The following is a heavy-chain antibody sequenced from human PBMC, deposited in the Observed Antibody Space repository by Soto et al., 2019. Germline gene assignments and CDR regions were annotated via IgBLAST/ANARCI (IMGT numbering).Heavy chain of an antibody. Sequence: PXGTLSLTCAVSGGSFRGYFWSWIRQSPDKGLEWIGEINDSGSTYYNPSFKSRLTISVDTSNSQISLRLTAVTAADSAVYYCQGGDFWGQGTRVTVSS. V-gene: IGHV4-34*01. CDR2: INDSGST. CDR3: QGGDF. CDR1: GGSFRGYF. D-gene: IGHD3-16*01. J-gene: IGHJ4*02.